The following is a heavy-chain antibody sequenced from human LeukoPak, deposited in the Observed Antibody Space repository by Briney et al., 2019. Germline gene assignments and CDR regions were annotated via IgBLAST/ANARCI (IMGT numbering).Heavy chain of an antibody. CDR1: GHTFTSYG. V-gene: IGHV1-18*04. D-gene: IGHD3-10*01. J-gene: IGHJ4*02. Sequence: AASVKVSCKASGHTFTSYGISWVRQAPGQGLEWMGWISAYNGNTNYAQKLQGRVTMTTDTSTSTAYMELRSLRSDDTAVYYCARDRQITMVRGVIIPFDYWGQGTLVTVSS. CDR2: ISAYNGNT. CDR3: ARDRQITMVRGVIIPFDY.